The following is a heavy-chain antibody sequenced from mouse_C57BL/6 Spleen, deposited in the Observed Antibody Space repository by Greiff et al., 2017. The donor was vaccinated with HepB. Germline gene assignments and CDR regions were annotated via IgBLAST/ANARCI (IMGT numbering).Heavy chain of an antibody. V-gene: IGHV5-16*01. CDR2: INYDGSST. D-gene: IGHD2-3*01. Sequence: EVKVVESEGGLVQPGSSMKLSCTASGFTFSDYYMAWVRQVPEKGLEWVANINYDGSSTYYLDSLKSRFIISRDNAKNILYLQMSSLKSEDTATYYCARLDDGYYVGYWGQGTTLTVSS. J-gene: IGHJ2*01. CDR1: GFTFSDYY. CDR3: ARLDDGYYVGY.